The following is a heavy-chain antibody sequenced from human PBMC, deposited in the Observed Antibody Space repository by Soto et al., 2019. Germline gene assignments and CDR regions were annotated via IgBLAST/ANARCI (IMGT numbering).Heavy chain of an antibody. CDR2: IYYSGST. CDR3: ARAGTMVRGVKFGMDV. J-gene: IGHJ6*02. CDR1: GGSISSYY. V-gene: IGHV4-59*01. D-gene: IGHD3-10*01. Sequence: QVQLQESGPGLVKPSETLSLTCTVSGGSISSYYWSWIRQPPGKGLEWIGYIYYSGSTNYNPSLKSRVTISVDTYKNQFSLKLSSVTAADTAVYYCARAGTMVRGVKFGMDVWGQGTTVTVSS.